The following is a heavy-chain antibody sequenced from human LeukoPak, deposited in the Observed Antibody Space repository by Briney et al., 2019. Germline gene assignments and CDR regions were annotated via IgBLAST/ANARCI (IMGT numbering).Heavy chain of an antibody. Sequence: GGSLRLSCTASGLPFIEYIMNWVRQVPGKGLEWISYIGIDSGNTKYADSVRGRLTISTDKAKISLYLQMNRLRVEDTAVYYCARDQNCAFDNWGQGTLVSVAS. CDR1: GLPFIEYI. CDR3: ARDQNCAFDN. D-gene: IGHD1-1*01. V-gene: IGHV3-48*01. J-gene: IGHJ4*02. CDR2: IGIDSGNT.